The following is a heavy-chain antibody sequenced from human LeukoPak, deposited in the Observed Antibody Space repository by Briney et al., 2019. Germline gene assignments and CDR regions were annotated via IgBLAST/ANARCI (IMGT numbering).Heavy chain of an antibody. CDR2: IHQHGSKE. CDR1: GFTFSSYA. CDR3: ARIGHDLYQTFDS. D-gene: IGHD2-2*01. Sequence: GGSLRLSCAASGFTFSSYAMSWVRQAPGKGLEWVANIHQHGSKENYLDSVKGRFTISRDNAKSSIYLQMNSLRAEDTAIYYCARIGHDLYQTFDSWGNGNLITVSS. J-gene: IGHJ5*01. V-gene: IGHV3-7*03.